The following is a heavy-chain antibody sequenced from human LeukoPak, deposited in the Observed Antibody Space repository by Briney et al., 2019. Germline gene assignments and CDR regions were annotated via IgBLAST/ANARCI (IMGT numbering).Heavy chain of an antibody. Sequence: PGGSLRLSCAASAFTFSSYSMSWVRQAPGKGLEGVSSISSSGSYIYHADSVKGQFTISRDNAKNSLHLQMNSLRAEDTAVYYCARGSGVQVWSSLDYWGQGTLVTVSS. J-gene: IGHJ4*02. V-gene: IGHV3-21*01. CDR1: AFTFSSYS. CDR2: ISSSGSYI. CDR3: ARGSGVQVWSSLDY. D-gene: IGHD5-18*01.